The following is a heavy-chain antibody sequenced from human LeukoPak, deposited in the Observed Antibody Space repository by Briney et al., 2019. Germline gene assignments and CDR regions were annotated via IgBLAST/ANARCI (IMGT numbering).Heavy chain of an antibody. CDR1: GFTFSSYA. D-gene: IGHD2-15*01. V-gene: IGHV3-23*01. Sequence: GGSLRLSCAASGFTFSSYAMSWVRQAPGKGLEWVSAISGSGGSTYYADSVKGRFTISRDNSKNTLYLQMNSLRAEDTAVYYCAKGYCSGGSCYKGDAFDIWGQGTMVTVSS. CDR3: AKGYCSGGSCYKGDAFDI. CDR2: ISGSGGST. J-gene: IGHJ3*02.